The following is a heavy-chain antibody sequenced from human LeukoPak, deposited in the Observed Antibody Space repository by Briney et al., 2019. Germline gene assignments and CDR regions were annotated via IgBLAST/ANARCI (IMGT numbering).Heavy chain of an antibody. CDR1: GFTFSDYY. CDR3: AKRPSDYGDYVTYFDY. J-gene: IGHJ4*02. V-gene: IGHV3-11*04. Sequence: GGSLRLSCAASGFTFSDYYMTWIRQAPGKGLEWVSYISSSGSTIFYADSLKGRFTSSRDNANNSLYLQMNSLRAEDTAVYYCAKRPSDYGDYVTYFDYWGQGTLVTVSS. D-gene: IGHD4-17*01. CDR2: ISSSGSTI.